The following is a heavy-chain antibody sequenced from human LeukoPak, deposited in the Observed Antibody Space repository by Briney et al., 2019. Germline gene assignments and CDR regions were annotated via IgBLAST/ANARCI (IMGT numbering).Heavy chain of an antibody. CDR2: INWNGGST. V-gene: IGHV3-20*04. CDR1: GFTFDDYA. CDR3: ARDLMGIAYRGAFYY. D-gene: IGHD6-13*01. J-gene: IGHJ4*02. Sequence: PGRSLRLSCAASGFTFDDYAMHWVRQAPGKGLEWVSGINWNGGSTGYADSVKGRFTISRDNAKNSLYLQMNSLRAEDTAVYYCARDLMGIAYRGAFYYWGQGTLVTVSS.